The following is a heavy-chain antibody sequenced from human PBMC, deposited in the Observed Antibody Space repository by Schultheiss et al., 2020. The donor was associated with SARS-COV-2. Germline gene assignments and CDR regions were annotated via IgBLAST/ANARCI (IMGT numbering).Heavy chain of an antibody. V-gene: IGHV3-9*01. J-gene: IGHJ6*02. Sequence: GGSLRLSCAASGFTFDDYAMHWVRQAPGKGLEWVSGISWNSGSIGYADSVKGRFTISRDNAKNSLYLQMNSLRAEDTALYYCAKENKDGYNGHYYYGMDVWGQGTTVTVSS. D-gene: IGHD5-24*01. CDR2: ISWNSGSI. CDR1: GFTFDDYA. CDR3: AKENKDGYNGHYYYGMDV.